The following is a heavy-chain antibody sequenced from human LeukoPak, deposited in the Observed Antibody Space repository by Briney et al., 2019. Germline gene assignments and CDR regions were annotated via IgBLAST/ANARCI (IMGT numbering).Heavy chain of an antibody. J-gene: IGHJ4*02. CDR3: ARSRSSGWHDF. CDR1: GYTFTSYY. V-gene: IGHV1-46*01. CDR2: INPSGGST. D-gene: IGHD6-19*01. Sequence: GASVKVSCKASGYTFTSYYMHWVRQAPGQGLEWMGIINPSGGSTTFAQKFQGRVTMTRDASTSTVYLELSSLRSEDTAVYYCARSRSSGWHDFRGQGTLVIVSS.